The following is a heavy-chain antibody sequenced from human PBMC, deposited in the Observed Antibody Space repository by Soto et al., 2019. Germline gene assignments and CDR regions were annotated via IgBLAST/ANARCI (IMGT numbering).Heavy chain of an antibody. CDR2: ISSSSSYI. Sequence: EVQLVESGGGLVKPGGSLRLSCAASGLTFSSYSMNWVRQAPGKGLEWVSSISSSSSYIYYADSVKGRFTISRDNAKNSLYLQMNSLRAEDTAVYYCARDPPGYSYGYGLGYWGQGTLVTVSS. J-gene: IGHJ4*02. D-gene: IGHD5-18*01. CDR3: ARDPPGYSYGYGLGY. V-gene: IGHV3-21*01. CDR1: GLTFSSYS.